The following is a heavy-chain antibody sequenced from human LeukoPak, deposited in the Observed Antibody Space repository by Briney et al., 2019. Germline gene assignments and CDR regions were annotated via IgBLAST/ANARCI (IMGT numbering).Heavy chain of an antibody. CDR1: GFTFSSYA. V-gene: IGHV3-23*01. D-gene: IGHD3-22*01. Sequence: GGSLRLSCAASGFTFSSYAMSWVRQAPGKGLEWVSAISGSGGSTYYADSVKGRFTISRDNSKNTLYLQMNSLRAEDTAVYYCAKPPYYYDSSGYYYIDAFDIWGRGTMVTVSS. J-gene: IGHJ3*02. CDR2: ISGSGGST. CDR3: AKPPYYYDSSGYYYIDAFDI.